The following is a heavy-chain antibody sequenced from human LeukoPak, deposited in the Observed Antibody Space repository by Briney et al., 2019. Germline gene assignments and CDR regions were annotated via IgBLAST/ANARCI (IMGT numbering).Heavy chain of an antibody. V-gene: IGHV1-2*02. J-gene: IGHJ3*02. D-gene: IGHD2-2*01. CDR2: INPNSGGT. CDR1: GYTFTGYY. CDR3: ARSSRPYDAFDI. Sequence: ASVKVSCKASGYTFTGYYMHWVRQAPGQGLEWMGWINPNSGGTIYAQKFQGRVTMTRDTSISTAYMELSRLRSDDTAVYYCARSSRPYDAFDIWGQGTMVTVSS.